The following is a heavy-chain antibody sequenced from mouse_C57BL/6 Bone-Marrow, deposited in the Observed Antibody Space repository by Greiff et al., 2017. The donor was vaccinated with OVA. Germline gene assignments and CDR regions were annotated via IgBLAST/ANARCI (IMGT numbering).Heavy chain of an antibody. CDR2: INPNNGGT. D-gene: IGHD3-2*02. CDR1: GYTFTDYN. Sequence: EVQLQQSGPELVKPGASVKIPCKASGYTFTDYNMDWVKQSHGKSLEWIGDINPNNGGTIYNQKFKGKATLTVDKSSSTAYMELRSLTSEDTAVYCCERRLRPLYYYAMDYWGQGTSVTVSS. V-gene: IGHV1-18*01. CDR3: ERRLRPLYYYAMDY. J-gene: IGHJ4*01.